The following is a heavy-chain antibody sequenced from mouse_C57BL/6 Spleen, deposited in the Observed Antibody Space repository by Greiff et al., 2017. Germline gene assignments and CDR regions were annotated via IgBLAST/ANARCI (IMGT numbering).Heavy chain of an antibody. CDR1: GFTFSSYA. CDR2: ISDGGSYT. V-gene: IGHV5-4*01. D-gene: IGHD1-1*01. Sequence: EVKLLESGGGLVKPGGSLKLSCAASGFTFSSYAMSWVRQTPEKRLEWVATISDGGSYTYYPDNVKGRFTLSRDNAKNNLYLQMSHLKSEDTAMYDCARDLPTYGRSYRYYFGGWGKGTTLAVST. CDR3: ARDLPTYGRSYRYYFGG. J-gene: IGHJ2*01.